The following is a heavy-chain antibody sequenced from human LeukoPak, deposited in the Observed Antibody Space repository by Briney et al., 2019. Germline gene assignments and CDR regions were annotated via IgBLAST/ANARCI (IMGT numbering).Heavy chain of an antibody. D-gene: IGHD2-8*01. CDR2: INHSGST. V-gene: IGHV4-34*01. Sequence: PSETLSLTCAVYGGSFSGYYWSWIRQPPGKGLEWIGEINHSGSTNYNPSLKSRVTISVDTSKNQFSLKLSSVTAADTAVYYCARAVGYCTNGVCGRMVSWFDPWGQGTLVTVSS. CDR1: GGSFSGYY. J-gene: IGHJ5*02. CDR3: ARAVGYCTNGVCGRMVSWFDP.